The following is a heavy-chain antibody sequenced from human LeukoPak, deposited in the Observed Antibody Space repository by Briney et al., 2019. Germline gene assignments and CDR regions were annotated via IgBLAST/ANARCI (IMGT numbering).Heavy chain of an antibody. D-gene: IGHD5-18*01. V-gene: IGHV3-53*04. Sequence: GGSLRLSCAASGFTVSSNYMSWVRQAPGKGLEWVSVIYSGGSTYYADSVKGRFTISRHNSKNTLYLQMNSLRAEDTAVYYCAREKNVGTAMGLYYYGMDVWGQGTTVTVSS. J-gene: IGHJ6*02. CDR3: AREKNVGTAMGLYYYGMDV. CDR2: IYSGGST. CDR1: GFTVSSNY.